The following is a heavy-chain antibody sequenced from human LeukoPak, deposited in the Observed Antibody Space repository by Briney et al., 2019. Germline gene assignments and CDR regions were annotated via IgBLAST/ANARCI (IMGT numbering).Heavy chain of an antibody. CDR3: ARIVIRYFDWLSEPGDY. CDR2: ISAYNGNT. V-gene: IGHV1-18*01. Sequence: GASVKVSCTASGYTFTSYGISWVRQAPGQGLEWMGWISAYNGNTNCAQKLQGRVTMTTDTSTSTAYMELRSLRSDDTAVYYCARIVIRYFDWLSEPGDYWGQGTLVTVSS. J-gene: IGHJ4*02. D-gene: IGHD3-9*01. CDR1: GYTFTSYG.